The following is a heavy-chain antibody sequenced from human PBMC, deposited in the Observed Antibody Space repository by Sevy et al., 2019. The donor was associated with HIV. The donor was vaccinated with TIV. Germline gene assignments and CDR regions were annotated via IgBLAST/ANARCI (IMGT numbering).Heavy chain of an antibody. CDR1: GFTFGDYA. CDR3: TRAYDNRYYDFWSGYKAPDY. V-gene: IGHV3-49*03. Sequence: GGSLRLSCTASGFTFGDYAMSWFRQAPGKGLEWVGFIRSKAYGGTTEYAASVKGRFTISREDSKIIAQLQMNSLKTEETAVYYCTRAYDNRYYDFWSGYKAPDYWGQGTLVTVSS. D-gene: IGHD3-3*01. CDR2: IRSKAYGGTT. J-gene: IGHJ4*02.